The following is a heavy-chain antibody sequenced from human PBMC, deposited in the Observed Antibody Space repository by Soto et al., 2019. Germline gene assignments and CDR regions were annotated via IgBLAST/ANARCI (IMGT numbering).Heavy chain of an antibody. CDR1: GFTLSSYS. V-gene: IGHV3-30*04. Sequence: QVQLVESGGGVAQPGRSLRLFCAASGFTLSSYSLHWVRQSPGKGLEWVAAISSDGTEKHYADSVKDRFTISSDNSKNALSLQLNSLRTEDTAVYYCARMFGFSYGPANRGMDVWGQGTTVTVSS. CDR3: ARMFGFSYGPANRGMDV. CDR2: ISSDGTEK. J-gene: IGHJ6*02. D-gene: IGHD5-18*01.